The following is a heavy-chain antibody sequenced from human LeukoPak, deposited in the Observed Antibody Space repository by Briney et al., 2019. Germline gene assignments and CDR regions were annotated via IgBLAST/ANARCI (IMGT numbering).Heavy chain of an antibody. CDR3: ARKTVVRSYFDY. Sequence: GGSLRLYCAASGFTFSSYWMSWVRQAPGKGLEWVANIKQDGSDKYYVDSVKGRFTISRDNAKNSLYLQINSLRAEDTAVYYCARKTVVRSYFDYWGQGTPVTVSS. V-gene: IGHV3-7*03. CDR2: IKQDGSDK. D-gene: IGHD4-23*01. CDR1: GFTFSSYW. J-gene: IGHJ4*02.